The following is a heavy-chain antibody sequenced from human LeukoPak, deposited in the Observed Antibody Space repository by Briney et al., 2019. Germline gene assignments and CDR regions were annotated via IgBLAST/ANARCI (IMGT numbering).Heavy chain of an antibody. V-gene: IGHV3-53*01. J-gene: IGHJ3*02. D-gene: IGHD6-13*01. CDR3: ARDSSPNRGDI. CDR1: GFTVSSNY. CDR2: IYSGGST. Sequence: GGSLRLSCAASGFTVSSNYMSWVRQAPGKGLEWVSLIYSGGSTYYADSVKGRFTISRDNSKNTLDLQMNSLRAEDTAVYYCARDSSPNRGDIWGQGTMVTVSS.